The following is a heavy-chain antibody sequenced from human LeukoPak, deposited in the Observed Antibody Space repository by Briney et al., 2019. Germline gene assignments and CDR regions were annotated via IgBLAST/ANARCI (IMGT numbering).Heavy chain of an antibody. Sequence: ASVKVSCKASGYTFTGYYMHWVRQAPGQGLEWMGWISAYNGNTNYAQKLQGRVTMTTDTSTSTAYMELRSLRSDDTAVYYCARATHSGHFDYWGQGTLVTVSS. J-gene: IGHJ4*02. CDR3: ARATHSGHFDY. V-gene: IGHV1-18*04. CDR2: ISAYNGNT. D-gene: IGHD6-19*01. CDR1: GYTFTGYY.